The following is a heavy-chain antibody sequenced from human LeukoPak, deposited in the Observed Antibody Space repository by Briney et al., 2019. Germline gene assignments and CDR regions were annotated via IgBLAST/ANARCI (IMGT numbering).Heavy chain of an antibody. Sequence: GGSLRLSCAASGFTFDDYGMSWVRQAPVKGLEWVSGINWNGGSTGYADSVKGRFTISRDNAKNSLYLQMNSLRAEDTALYYCARDRAGGDIVVVPAAYDYWGQGTLVTVSS. CDR2: INWNGGST. V-gene: IGHV3-20*04. CDR1: GFTFDDYG. J-gene: IGHJ4*02. CDR3: ARDRAGGDIVVVPAAYDY. D-gene: IGHD2-2*01.